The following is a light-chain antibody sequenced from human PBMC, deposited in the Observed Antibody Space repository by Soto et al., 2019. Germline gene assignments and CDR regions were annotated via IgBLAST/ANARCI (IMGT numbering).Light chain of an antibody. V-gene: IGKV1-39*01. J-gene: IGKJ3*01. CDR1: QSISSY. CDR2: AAS. CDR3: QPSYSTLT. Sequence: DIQMTQSPSSLSASVGDRVTITCRASQSISSYLNWYQQKPGKAPKLLIYAASSLQSGVPSRFSGSGSGTDFTLTISSLQHEDFATYYCQPSYSTLTFGPGTKVDIK.